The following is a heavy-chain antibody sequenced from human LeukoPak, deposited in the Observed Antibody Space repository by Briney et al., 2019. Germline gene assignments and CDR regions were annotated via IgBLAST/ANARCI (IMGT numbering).Heavy chain of an antibody. J-gene: IGHJ3*02. D-gene: IGHD4-17*01. CDR3: ARAVYGFDAFDI. V-gene: IGHV3-21*01. Sequence: PGGSLRLSCAASGFTISSYSMNWVRQAPGKGLEWVSSISSSSSYIYYADSVKGRFTISRDNAKNSLYLQMNSLRAEDTAVYYCARAVYGFDAFDIWGQGTMVTVSS. CDR1: GFTISSYS. CDR2: ISSSSSYI.